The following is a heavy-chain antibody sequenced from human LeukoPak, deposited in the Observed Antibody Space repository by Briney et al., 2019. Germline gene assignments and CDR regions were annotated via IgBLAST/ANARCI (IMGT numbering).Heavy chain of an antibody. CDR2: ISYDGSNK. D-gene: IGHD3-3*01. CDR1: GFTFSSYA. CDR3: ARVRGAVFGVVTSYYGMDV. Sequence: GVSLRLSCAASGFTFSSYAMHWVRQAPGKGLEWVAVISYDGSNKYYADSVKGRFTISRDNSKNTLYLQMNSLRAEDTAVYYCARVRGAVFGVVTSYYGMDVWGQGTTVTVFS. J-gene: IGHJ6*02. V-gene: IGHV3-30-3*01.